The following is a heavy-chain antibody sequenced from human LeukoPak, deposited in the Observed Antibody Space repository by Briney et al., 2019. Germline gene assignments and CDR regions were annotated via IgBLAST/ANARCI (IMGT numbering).Heavy chain of an antibody. CDR2: ISYTGST. Sequence: SETLSLTCTVSGGSISNYYWSWIRQPPGEGLEWIGYISYTGSTNYDPSLKSRVTISLDTSKSQFSLKVSSVTAADTAVYYCARGVCTSSSCYAGDYGMDVWGQGATVTVSS. D-gene: IGHD2-2*01. J-gene: IGHJ6*02. CDR1: GGSISNYY. V-gene: IGHV4-59*08. CDR3: ARGVCTSSSCYAGDYGMDV.